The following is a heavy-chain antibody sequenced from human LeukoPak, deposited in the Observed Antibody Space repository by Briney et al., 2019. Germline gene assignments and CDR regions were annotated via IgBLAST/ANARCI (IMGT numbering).Heavy chain of an antibody. CDR1: GFTFKNYA. D-gene: IGHD6-25*01. V-gene: IGHV3-64*04. Sequence: GGSLRLSCSASGFTFKNYAMHWVRQAPGKGLEYVSAISYNGDSTYYADSVKGRFTISRDNSKNTMFLQMDSLRAEDTAFYYCSKWREGAAASFDCCGQGTLVTVLS. J-gene: IGHJ4*02. CDR3: SKWREGAAASFDC. CDR2: ISYNGDST.